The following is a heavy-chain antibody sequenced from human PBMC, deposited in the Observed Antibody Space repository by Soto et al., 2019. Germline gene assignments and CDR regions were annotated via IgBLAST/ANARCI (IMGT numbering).Heavy chain of an antibody. Sequence: EVQLLESGGGLVQPGGSLRLSCAASGLTCNIYAMTWVRQAPGKGLEWVSTTGATGRTTYYADSVKGRFTVSRDNSKTTLDLHMSSLRAEDTAVYYCETVHNTSRSFDYGGQGTLVTVSS. D-gene: IGHD1-20*01. CDR3: ETVHNTSRSFDY. CDR2: TGATGRTT. CDR1: GLTCNIYA. J-gene: IGHJ4*02. V-gene: IGHV3-23*01.